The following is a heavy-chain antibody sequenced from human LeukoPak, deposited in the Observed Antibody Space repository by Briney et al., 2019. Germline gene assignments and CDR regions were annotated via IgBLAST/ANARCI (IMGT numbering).Heavy chain of an antibody. CDR1: GFSFTKTW. CDR3: TTDRDDYGVYSRHSSYYYAMDV. V-gene: IGHV3-15*07. Sequence: TGGSLRLSCAASGFSFTKTWMNWVRRAPGKGLEWVGRIKSKSDGETTDYAAPVKGRFTISRDDSKSTLYLQMNSLRSEDTALYYCTTDRDDYGVYSRHSSYYYAMDVWGQGTTVTVSS. J-gene: IGHJ6*02. CDR2: IKSKSDGETT. D-gene: IGHD4-17*01.